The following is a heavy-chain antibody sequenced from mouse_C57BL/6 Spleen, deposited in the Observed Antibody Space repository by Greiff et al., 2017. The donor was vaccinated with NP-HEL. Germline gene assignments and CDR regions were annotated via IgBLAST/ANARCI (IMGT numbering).Heavy chain of an antibody. CDR3: TRLLRFYYFDY. CDR2: IDPETGGT. J-gene: IGHJ2*01. CDR1: GYTFTDYE. V-gene: IGHV1-15*01. D-gene: IGHD1-1*01. Sequence: QVQLQQSGAELVRPGASVTLSCKASGYTFTDYEMHWVKQTPVHGLEWIGAIDPETGGTAYNQKFKGKAILTADKSSSTAYMELRSLTSEDSAVYYCTRLLRFYYFDYWGQGTTLTVSS.